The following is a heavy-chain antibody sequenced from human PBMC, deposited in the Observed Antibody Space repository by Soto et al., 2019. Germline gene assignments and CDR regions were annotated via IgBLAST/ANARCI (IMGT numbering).Heavy chain of an antibody. D-gene: IGHD6-19*01. Sequence: EVQLVESGGGLVQPGGSLRLSCAASGFTFGSYWMHWVRQAPGKGLVWVSRINSDGSLITYADSVKGRFTISRDNAKYTLYLQMNSLRGEDTAVYYCVRDSSGSYWGQGTLVTVSS. J-gene: IGHJ4*02. CDR2: INSDGSLI. V-gene: IGHV3-74*03. CDR1: GFTFGSYW. CDR3: VRDSSGSY.